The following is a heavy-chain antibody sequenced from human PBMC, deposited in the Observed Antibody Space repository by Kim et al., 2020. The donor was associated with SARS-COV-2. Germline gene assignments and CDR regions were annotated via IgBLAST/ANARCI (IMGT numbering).Heavy chain of an antibody. CDR1: GGTFSSYA. V-gene: IGHV1-69*13. J-gene: IGHJ6*01. Sequence: SVKVSCKASGGTFSSYAISWVRQAPGQGLEWMGGIIPIFGTANYAQKFQGRVTITADESTSTAYMELSSLRSEDTAGYYCARVPSGGIAAAGSYPYYGMVVGGQGNTVTVSS. CDR2: IIPIFGTA. CDR3: ARVPSGGIAAAGSYPYYGMVV. D-gene: IGHD6-13*01.